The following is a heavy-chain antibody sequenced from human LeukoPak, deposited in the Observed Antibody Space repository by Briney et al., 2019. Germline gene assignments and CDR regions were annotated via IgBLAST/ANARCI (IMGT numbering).Heavy chain of an antibody. V-gene: IGHV4-59*01. Sequence: SETLSLTCTVSGGSISSYYWSWIRQPPGKGLEWIGYIYYSGSTNYNPSLKSRVTISVDTSKNQFSLKLSSVTAADTAIYYCARESPYCTTTSCCGGTFDYWGQGTLVTVSS. J-gene: IGHJ4*02. CDR1: GGSISSYY. D-gene: IGHD2-2*01. CDR2: IYYSGST. CDR3: ARESPYCTTTSCCGGTFDY.